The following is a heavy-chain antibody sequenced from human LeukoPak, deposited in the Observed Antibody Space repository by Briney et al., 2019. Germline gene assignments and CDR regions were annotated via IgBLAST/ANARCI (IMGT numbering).Heavy chain of an antibody. D-gene: IGHD3-10*01. V-gene: IGHV3-30*02. CDR2: IRYDGSNK. Sequence: GGSLRLSCVASGFTFSSHGMHWVRQAPGKGLEWVAFIRYDGSNKYYADSVKGRFTISRDNSKNTLYLQMNSLRAEDTAVYYCARADYYGSGSYYNDGYHWGQGTLVTVSS. CDR3: ARADYYGSGSYYNDGYH. J-gene: IGHJ4*02. CDR1: GFTFSSHG.